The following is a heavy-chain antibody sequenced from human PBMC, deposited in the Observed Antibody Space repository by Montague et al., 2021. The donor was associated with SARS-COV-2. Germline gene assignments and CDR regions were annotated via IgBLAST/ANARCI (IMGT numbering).Heavy chain of an antibody. CDR3: ARASWIVATVPDY. J-gene: IGHJ4*02. Sequence: SLRLSCAASGFSFSSYHMNWVRQAPGKGLEWVSSISPSGDYIYFADSLKGRFIISRDNAKNSLYLQMSSLRAEDTAIYYCARASWIVATVPDYWGQGTLVTVPS. CDR1: GFSFSSYH. D-gene: IGHD5-12*01. CDR2: ISPSGDYI. V-gene: IGHV3-21*01.